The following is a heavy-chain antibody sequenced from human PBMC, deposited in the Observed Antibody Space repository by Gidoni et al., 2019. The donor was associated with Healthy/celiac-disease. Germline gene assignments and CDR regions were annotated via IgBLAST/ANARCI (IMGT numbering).Heavy chain of an antibody. V-gene: IGHV1-2*02. J-gene: IGHJ5*02. Sequence: QVLLVQSGAEVKKPGASVKVSCQASGSTFTGYYMHWVRQAPGQGLEWMGWINASSGGTKYAQKFQGRVTMTRDTSISTAYMERSRLRSDDTAVYYCARQEVVVVVAATPPFDPWGQGTLVTVSS. CDR2: INASSGGT. CDR1: GSTFTGYY. D-gene: IGHD2-15*01. CDR3: ARQEVVVVVAATPPFDP.